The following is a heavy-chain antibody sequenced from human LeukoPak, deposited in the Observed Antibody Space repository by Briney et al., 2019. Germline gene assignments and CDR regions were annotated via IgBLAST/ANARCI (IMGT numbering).Heavy chain of an antibody. Sequence: GGSLRLSCVASGFNFDEYAMNWVRQAPGKGLEWVSAISGSGGSTYYADSVKGRFTISRDNSKNTLYLQMNSLRAEDTAVYYCAKETRGYSYEHIYWGQGTLVTVSS. V-gene: IGHV3-23*01. CDR1: GFNFDEYA. D-gene: IGHD5-18*01. J-gene: IGHJ4*02. CDR3: AKETRGYSYEHIY. CDR2: ISGSGGST.